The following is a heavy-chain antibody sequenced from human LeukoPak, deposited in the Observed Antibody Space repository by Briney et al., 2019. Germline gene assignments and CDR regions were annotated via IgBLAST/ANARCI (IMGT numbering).Heavy chain of an antibody. CDR1: GFSISSYW. Sequence: PGGSLRLSCAGSGFSISSYWMAWVRQAPGKGLEWVSCIGSSSTYTNYAVKGRFTISRDNAKNSLYLQMDGLRAEDTAVYYCARDRGAVAATWFDYWGQGTLVTVSS. CDR3: ARDRGAVAATWFDY. D-gene: IGHD6-19*01. CDR2: IGSSSTYT. V-gene: IGHV3-21*04. J-gene: IGHJ4*02.